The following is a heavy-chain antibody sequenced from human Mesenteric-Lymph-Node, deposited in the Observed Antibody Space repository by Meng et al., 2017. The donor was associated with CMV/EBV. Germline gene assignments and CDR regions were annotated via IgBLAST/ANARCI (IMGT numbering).Heavy chain of an antibody. CDR1: GGSISSGGYY. D-gene: IGHD3-9*01. CDR2: ISYSGIT. J-gene: IGHJ4*02. Sequence: CTVSGGSISSGGYYWSWIRQHPGKGLEWIGYISYSGITWYNPSLQSRVTISVDTSNNQFSLRLSSVTAADTAVYYCARGAQLRYFDHWGQGTLVTVSS. V-gene: IGHV4-31*03. CDR3: ARGAQLRYFDH.